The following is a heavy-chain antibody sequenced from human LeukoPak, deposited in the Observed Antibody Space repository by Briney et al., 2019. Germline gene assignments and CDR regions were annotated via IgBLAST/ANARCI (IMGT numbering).Heavy chain of an antibody. D-gene: IGHD3-22*01. CDR1: GFTFSSYS. CDR2: ISISSSYI. Sequence: GGSLRLSCAASGFTFSSYSMNWVRQAPGQGLEWVSSISISSSYIYYADSVKGRFTISRDNAKNSLYLQMNSLRAEDTAVYYCARVLQYDSSGRRDYWGQGTLVTVSS. CDR3: ARVLQYDSSGRRDY. J-gene: IGHJ4*02. V-gene: IGHV3-21*01.